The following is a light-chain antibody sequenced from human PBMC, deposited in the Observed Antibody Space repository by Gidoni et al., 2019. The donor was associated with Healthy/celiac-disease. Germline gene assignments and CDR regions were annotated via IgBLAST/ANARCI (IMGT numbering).Light chain of an antibody. J-gene: IGLJ2*01. CDR2: EVS. CDR3: SSYAGSNNFVV. V-gene: IGLV2-8*01. Sequence: QSPLTQPPSASGSPGQSVTISCTGTSSDVGGYNYVSWYQQPPGKAPKLMIYEVSKRPSGVPDRFSGSKSGNTASLTVSGLQAEDEADYYCSSYAGSNNFVVFGGGTKLTVL. CDR1: SSDVGGYNY.